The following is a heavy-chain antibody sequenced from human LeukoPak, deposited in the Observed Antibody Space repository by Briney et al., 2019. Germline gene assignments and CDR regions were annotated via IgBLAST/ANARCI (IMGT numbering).Heavy chain of an antibody. CDR2: IFYTGST. J-gene: IGHJ5*02. CDR3: AKNMYYDFWSGYWGFDP. V-gene: IGHV4-59*01. CDR1: GGSISGYY. Sequence: SETLSLTCTVSGGSISGYYWSWIRQPPGKGLEGVGYIFYTGSTNYNPSLKSRVSTSVDTSKNQFSLKLSSVPAADTAVYYCAKNMYYDFWSGYWGFDPWGQGTLVTVS. D-gene: IGHD3-3*01.